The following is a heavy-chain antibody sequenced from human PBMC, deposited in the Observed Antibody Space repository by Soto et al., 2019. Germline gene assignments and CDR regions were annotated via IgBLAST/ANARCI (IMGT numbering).Heavy chain of an antibody. CDR1: RGSITNYY. CDR2: IYSSGIT. Sequence: SETLSLTCTVSRGSITNYYWSWIRQPPGKGLEWIGDIYSSGITKYNPSLKSRVTISVDTSKNQFSLKLTSVTGPDTAVYYCARTGSSAYFLPYFDSWGQGTLVTVSS. CDR3: ARTGSSAYFLPYFDS. J-gene: IGHJ4*02. V-gene: IGHV4-59*01. D-gene: IGHD3-16*01.